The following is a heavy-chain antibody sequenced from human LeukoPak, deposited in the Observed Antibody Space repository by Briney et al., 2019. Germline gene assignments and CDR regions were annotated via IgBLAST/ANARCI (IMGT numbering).Heavy chain of an antibody. CDR1: GYTLTELS. CDR3: AREIGPRQLHLWGAAFDF. V-gene: IGHV1-24*01. CDR2: FDPEDGET. Sequence: ASVKVSCKVSGYTLTELSMHWVRQAPGKGLEWMGGFDPEDGETIYAQKFQGRVTMTEDTSTDTAYMELSSLRSEDTAVYYCAREIGPRQLHLWGAAFDFWGQGTLVTVSS. D-gene: IGHD5-18*01. J-gene: IGHJ4*02.